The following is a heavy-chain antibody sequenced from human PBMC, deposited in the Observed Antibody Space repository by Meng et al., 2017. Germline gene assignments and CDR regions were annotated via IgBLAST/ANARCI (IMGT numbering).Heavy chain of an antibody. V-gene: IGHV6-1*01. CDR3: ARAYCSGGSCEFDY. Sequence: QVQLQQSAPGLVKPPQTISLPCAISGDSVSSNSAAWNWIRQSPSRGLEWLGRTYYRSKWYNEYTVSVKSRITINPDTSKNQFSLQLNSVTPEDTAVYYCARAYCSGGSCEFDYWGQGTLVTVSS. J-gene: IGHJ4*02. CDR2: TYYRSKWYN. CDR1: GDSVSSNSAA. D-gene: IGHD2-15*01.